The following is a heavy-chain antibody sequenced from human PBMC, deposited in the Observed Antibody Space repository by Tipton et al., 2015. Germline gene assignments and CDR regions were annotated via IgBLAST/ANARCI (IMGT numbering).Heavy chain of an antibody. CDR2: IHYIGST. CDR1: GGSISSGGYY. D-gene: IGHD6-6*01. J-gene: IGHJ4*02. CDR3: AASPPSYGSSFYFDF. V-gene: IGHV4-39*01. Sequence: TLSLTCTVSGGSISSGGYYWGWVRQSPGKWLEWIGNIHYIGSTFYNPSLQSRVIFSADTSKNQFSLKLSSVTAADTALYYCAASPPSYGSSFYFDFWGQGILVTVSS.